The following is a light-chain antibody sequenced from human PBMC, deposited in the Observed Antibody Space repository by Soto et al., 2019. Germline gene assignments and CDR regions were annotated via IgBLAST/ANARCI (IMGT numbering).Light chain of an antibody. CDR1: QSISSW. J-gene: IGKJ1*01. CDR3: QQYNSYSPT. CDR2: KAS. Sequence: IQMTQSPSSLSASVGDRVTITCRASQSISSWFAWYQQKPGKAPKLLIYKASSLESGVPSRFSGSGSGTEFTLTISSLQPDDFATYYCQQYNSYSPTFGQGTKVDNK. V-gene: IGKV1-5*03.